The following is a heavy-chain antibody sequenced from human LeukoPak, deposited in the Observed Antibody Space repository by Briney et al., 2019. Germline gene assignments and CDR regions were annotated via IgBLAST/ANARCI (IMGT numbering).Heavy chain of an antibody. D-gene: IGHD4/OR15-4a*01. CDR3: SSNMVE. V-gene: IGHV3-15*01. Sequence: GGSLRLSCAASGFTFSHAWMSWVRQAPGKGLEWVGRIKSKIEGGTTEYAAPVKGRFTISRDDSKNTLYLQMNSLKTEDTAVYYCSSNMVEWGQGTLVTVSS. CDR1: GFTFSHAW. CDR2: IKSKIEGGTT. J-gene: IGHJ4*02.